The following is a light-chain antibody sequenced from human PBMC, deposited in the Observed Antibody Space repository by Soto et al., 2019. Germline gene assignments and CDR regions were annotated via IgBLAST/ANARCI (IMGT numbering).Light chain of an antibody. V-gene: IGKV3-20*01. CDR3: QQYGSSGT. CDR1: QSVGSK. Sequence: ETVMTQSPATLSVSPGERATLSCRASQSVGSKVAWYQQKPGQAPRLLIYGASRRATGIPDRFTGSGSGTDFTLTISRLEPEDFAVYYCQQYGSSGTFGQGTKVDIK. J-gene: IGKJ1*01. CDR2: GAS.